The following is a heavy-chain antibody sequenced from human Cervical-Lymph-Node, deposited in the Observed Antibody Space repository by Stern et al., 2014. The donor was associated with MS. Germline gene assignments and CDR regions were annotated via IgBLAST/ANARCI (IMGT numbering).Heavy chain of an antibody. CDR3: TREHHGGNFAS. Sequence: QMQLVQSGAEVKKPGSSVKVSCKVSGASFSTNAISWVRQAPGQGLEWMGAIVSIFDKANYAQRFRGRVTITADESTSTAYLDLSSLRSGDTAVYFCTREHHGGNFASWGQGTLVTVSS. D-gene: IGHD4-23*01. CDR2: IVSIFDKA. V-gene: IGHV1-69*01. J-gene: IGHJ4*02. CDR1: GASFSTNA.